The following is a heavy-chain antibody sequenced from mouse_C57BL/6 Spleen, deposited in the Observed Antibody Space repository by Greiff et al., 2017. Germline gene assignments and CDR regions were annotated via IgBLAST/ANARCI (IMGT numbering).Heavy chain of an antibody. CDR1: GFSLTSYG. CDR2: IWGVGST. Sequence: QVQLQQSGPGLVAPSQSLSITCTVSGFSLTSYGVDWVRQSPGKGLEWLGVIWGVGSTNYNSALKSRLSISEDNSKSQVFLKMNSLQTDDTAMYYCASSYGNYVGFAYWGQGTLVTVSA. J-gene: IGHJ3*01. V-gene: IGHV2-6*01. D-gene: IGHD2-1*01. CDR3: ASSYGNYVGFAY.